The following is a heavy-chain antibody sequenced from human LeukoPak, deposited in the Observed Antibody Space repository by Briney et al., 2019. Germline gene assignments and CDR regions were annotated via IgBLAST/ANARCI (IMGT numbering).Heavy chain of an antibody. CDR1: GFTFSSYS. CDR2: ISGGGGST. V-gene: IGHV3-23*01. CDR3: AKDHRMITFGGVIPRYGMDV. J-gene: IGHJ6*02. Sequence: GGSLRLSCAASGFTFSSYSMSWVRQAPGKGLEWVSAISGGGGSTYYADSVKGRFTISRDNSKNTLYLQMNSLRAEDTAVYYCAKDHRMITFGGVIPRYGMDVWGQGTTVTVSS. D-gene: IGHD3-16*02.